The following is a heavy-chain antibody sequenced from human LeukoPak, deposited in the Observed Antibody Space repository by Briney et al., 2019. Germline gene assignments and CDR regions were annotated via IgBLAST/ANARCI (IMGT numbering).Heavy chain of an antibody. CDR1: GFTFSTYA. D-gene: IGHD3-10*01. J-gene: IGHJ4*02. CDR3: ARAMVRGIPFDY. V-gene: IGHV3-30-3*01. Sequence: GGSLRLSCAASGFTFSTYAMHWVRQAPGKGLEWMTVISNDGNTKYYADSVKGRFTISRDNSKNTLYLQINSLSAEDTAVYYCARAMVRGIPFDYWGQGTLVTVSS. CDR2: ISNDGNTK.